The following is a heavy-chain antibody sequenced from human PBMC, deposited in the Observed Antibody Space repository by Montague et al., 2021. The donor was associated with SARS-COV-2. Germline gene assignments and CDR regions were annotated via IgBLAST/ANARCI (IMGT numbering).Heavy chain of an antibody. V-gene: IGHV3-33*01. J-gene: IGHJ6*02. D-gene: IGHD6-19*01. CDR1: GFTFSSYG. Sequence: SLRLSCAASGFTFSSYGMHWVRQAPGKGLEWVAVIWYDGSNKYYADSVKGRFTISRDNSKNTLYLQMNSLRAEDTAVYYCARDSLEQWLTSGLWRPLNCYYYGMDVWGQGTTVTVSS. CDR3: ARDSLEQWLTSGLWRPLNCYYYGMDV. CDR2: IWYDGSNK.